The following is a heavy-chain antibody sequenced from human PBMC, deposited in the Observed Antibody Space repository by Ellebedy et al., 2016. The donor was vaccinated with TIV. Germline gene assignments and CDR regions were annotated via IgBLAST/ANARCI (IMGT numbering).Heavy chain of an antibody. J-gene: IGHJ3*02. CDR1: GFTFSSSL. V-gene: IGHV3-30-3*01. Sequence: GESLKISCEASGFTFSSSLMHWVRQAPGKGLEWVAIISYDGTNKYYADSVKGRFTISRDNSKNTLYLQVNSLRPEDTAMYYCARGGFVDTYAFDIWGQGTMVTVSS. CDR3: ARGGFVDTYAFDI. D-gene: IGHD3/OR15-3a*01. CDR2: ISYDGTNK.